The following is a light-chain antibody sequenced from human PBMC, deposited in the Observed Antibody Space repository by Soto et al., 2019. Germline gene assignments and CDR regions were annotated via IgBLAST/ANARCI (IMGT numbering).Light chain of an antibody. Sequence: QSVLTQPPSVSEAPGQRVTISCTGSSSNIGAGYEAHWYQQVPGTAPILLIYENNNRPAGVPDRFSGSKSGTSASLAITGLQAEDEAEYYCQSYDSSLRGYVFGTGTKVTVL. CDR3: QSYDSSLRGYV. V-gene: IGLV1-40*01. CDR1: SSNIGAGYE. J-gene: IGLJ1*01. CDR2: ENN.